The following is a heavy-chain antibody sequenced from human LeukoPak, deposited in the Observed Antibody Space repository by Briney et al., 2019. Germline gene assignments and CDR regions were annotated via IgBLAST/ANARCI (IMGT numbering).Heavy chain of an antibody. CDR2: IYYSGST. J-gene: IGHJ4*02. V-gene: IGHV4-59*01. CDR1: GGSISSYY. Sequence: SETLSLTCTVSGGSISSYYWSWIRQPPGKGLEWIGYIYYSGSTNYNPSLKSRVTISVDTSKNQFSLKLSSVTAADTAVYYCARVGPYYYDSSGYYLYFDYWGQRTLVTVSS. CDR3: ARVGPYYYDSSGYYLYFDY. D-gene: IGHD3-22*01.